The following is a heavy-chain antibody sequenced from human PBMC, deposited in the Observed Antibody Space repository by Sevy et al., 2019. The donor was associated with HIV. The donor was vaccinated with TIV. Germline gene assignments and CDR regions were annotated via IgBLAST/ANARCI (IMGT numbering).Heavy chain of an antibody. CDR2: MNEDGSVT. D-gene: IGHD3-16*01. V-gene: IGHV3-74*01. CDR1: GFSITSYW. Sequence: GGSLRLSCAGSGFSITSYWMHWVRQAPGKGRVWVSRMNEDGSVTNHADSVRGRFTISRDNAKNKLYLQMNSLRVEDTAVYYCVKDFGGPTDYWGQGTLVTVSS. CDR3: VKDFGGPTDY. J-gene: IGHJ4*02.